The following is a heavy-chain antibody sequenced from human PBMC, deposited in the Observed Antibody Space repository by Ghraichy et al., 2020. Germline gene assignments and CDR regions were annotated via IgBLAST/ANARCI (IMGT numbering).Heavy chain of an antibody. CDR2: VSYEGSVK. CDR1: GFIFSNYG. Sequence: GGSLRLSCAASGFIFSNYGMHWVRQAPGKGLEWLGVVSYEGSVKYYAGSVMGRFTISRDNSKNTLYLQINSLRLEDTAMYYCAKEPIPRSGRNAFNTWGQGTMVTVSS. D-gene: IGHD1-1*01. J-gene: IGHJ3*02. V-gene: IGHV3-30*18. CDR3: AKEPIPRSGRNAFNT.